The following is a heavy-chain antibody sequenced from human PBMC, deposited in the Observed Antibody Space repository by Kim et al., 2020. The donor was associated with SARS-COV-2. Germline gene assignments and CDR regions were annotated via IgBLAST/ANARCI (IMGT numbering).Heavy chain of an antibody. CDR2: ISSSSSYI. V-gene: IGHV3-21*01. CDR1: GFTFSSYS. D-gene: IGHD5-18*01. CDR3: ARVRAYVDTAMDDAFDI. Sequence: GGSLRLSCAASGFTFSSYSMNWVRQAPGKGLEWVSSISSSSSYIYYADSVKGRFTISRDNAKNSLYLQMNSLRAEDTAVYYCARVRAYVDTAMDDAFDIWGQGTMVTVSS. J-gene: IGHJ3*02.